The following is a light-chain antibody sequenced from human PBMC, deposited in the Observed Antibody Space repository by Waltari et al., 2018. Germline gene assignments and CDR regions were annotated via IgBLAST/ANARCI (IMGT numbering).Light chain of an antibody. J-gene: IGLJ2*01. Sequence: QSVLTQPPSVSGAPGQRVTISCTGSSSNIGAGYEVHWYQQLPGTVPKLPIYASSNRPSGVPDRVSGFKSGTSASLAITGLQAEDEADYYCQSYDSSLSVVFGGGTKLTVL. CDR3: QSYDSSLSVV. CDR2: ASS. V-gene: IGLV1-40*01. CDR1: SSNIGAGYE.